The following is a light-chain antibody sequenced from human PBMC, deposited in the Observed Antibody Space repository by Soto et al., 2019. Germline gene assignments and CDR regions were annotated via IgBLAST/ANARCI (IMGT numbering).Light chain of an antibody. CDR3: QNYKSAPFI. J-gene: IGKJ4*01. CDR1: QSVSSNS. V-gene: IGKV3-20*01. CDR2: AAS. Sequence: EIVLTQAPGTLSLSPGERATLSCRASQSVSSNSLAWYQQKLGQAPRLLLYAASSRATGIPDRFTGSGSGTDFTLTISRLEPEDVATYYCQNYKSAPFIFGGGTNVEVK.